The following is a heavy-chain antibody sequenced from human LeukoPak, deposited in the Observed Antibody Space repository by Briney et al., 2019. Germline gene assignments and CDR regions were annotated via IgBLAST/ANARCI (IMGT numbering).Heavy chain of an antibody. Sequence: PSGTLSLTCAVSGGSITTRNFWSWVRQPPGKGLEWVAEMHHDGSANYNPSLKSRVSMSVDKSKNHFSLRLTSVTAADTAVYYCAREGLGETYFEYWGRGILVTVSS. V-gene: IGHV4-4*02. CDR3: AREGLGETYFEY. CDR1: GGSITTRNF. CDR2: MHHDGSA. J-gene: IGHJ4*02. D-gene: IGHD3-10*01.